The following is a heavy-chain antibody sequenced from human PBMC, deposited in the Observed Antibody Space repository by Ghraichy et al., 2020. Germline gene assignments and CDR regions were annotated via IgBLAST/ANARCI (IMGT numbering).Heavy chain of an antibody. CDR1: GFTFSSYA. CDR3: ARNPHYYDSSGYSQTEYFQH. D-gene: IGHD3-22*01. J-gene: IGHJ1*01. CDR2: ISGSGGST. V-gene: IGHV3-23*01. Sequence: GSLRLSCAASGFTFSSYAMSWVRQAPGKGLEWVSAISGSGGSTYYADSVKGRFTISRDNSKNTLYLQMNSLRAEDTAVYYCARNPHYYDSSGYSQTEYFQHWGQGTLVTVSS.